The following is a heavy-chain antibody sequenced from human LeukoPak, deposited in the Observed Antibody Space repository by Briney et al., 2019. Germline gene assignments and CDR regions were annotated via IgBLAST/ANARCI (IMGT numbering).Heavy chain of an antibody. D-gene: IGHD1-26*01. CDR3: ARNSPKLGWEPKGDFDY. CDR2: IYHSGST. J-gene: IGHJ4*02. CDR1: GYSISSGYY. V-gene: IGHV4-38-2*01. Sequence: PSETLSLTCAVSGYSISSGYYWGWIRQPPGKGLEWIGSIYHSGSTYYNPSLKSRVTISVDTSKNQFSLKLSSVTAADTAVYYCARNSPKLGWEPKGDFDYWGQGTLVTLS.